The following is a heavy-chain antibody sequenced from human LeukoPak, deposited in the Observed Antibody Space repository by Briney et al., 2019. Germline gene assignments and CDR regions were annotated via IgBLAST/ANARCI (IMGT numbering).Heavy chain of an antibody. CDR1: GGSFSGLY. V-gene: IGHV4-34*01. D-gene: IGHD6-13*01. CDR3: ARAARAGDKRFDY. Sequence: SETLSLTCAVYGGSFSGLYWSWIRQFTGKGLEWIGEVNHSGSANYNPSLKSRVTISADTSKNQFSLELSSVTAADTAVYICARAARAGDKRFDYWGQGTLVTVSS. J-gene: IGHJ4*02. CDR2: VNHSGSA.